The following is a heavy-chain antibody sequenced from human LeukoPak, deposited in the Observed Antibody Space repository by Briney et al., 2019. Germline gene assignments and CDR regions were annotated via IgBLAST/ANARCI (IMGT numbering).Heavy chain of an antibody. J-gene: IGHJ5*02. CDR2: INSDGSST. Sequence: GGSLRFSCAASGLTISSHWMHWVRQVPGKGLVWVSRINSDGSSTNYADSVKGRLTISRDNAKDTLYLQMNSLRAEDTAVYYCARGRGPYGWFDPWGQGTLVTVSS. CDR1: GLTISSHW. V-gene: IGHV3-74*01. CDR3: ARGRGPYGWFDP. D-gene: IGHD3-10*01.